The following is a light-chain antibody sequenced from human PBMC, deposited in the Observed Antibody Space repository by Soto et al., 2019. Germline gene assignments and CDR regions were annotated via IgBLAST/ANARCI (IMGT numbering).Light chain of an antibody. Sequence: DIQMTQSPSTLSASVGDRVTITCRASQSISSWLAWYQQKPGKAPKLLIYDASSLESGVPSRFSGSGSGTEFTLTISSLQTDDLATYYCQQYNSYSRTVGQGTKVDIK. V-gene: IGKV1-5*01. CDR3: QQYNSYSRT. CDR2: DAS. J-gene: IGKJ1*01. CDR1: QSISSW.